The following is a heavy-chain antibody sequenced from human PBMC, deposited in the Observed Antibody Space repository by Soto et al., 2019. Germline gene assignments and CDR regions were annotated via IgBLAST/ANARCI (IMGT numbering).Heavy chain of an antibody. CDR1: GFTFSSYG. CDR3: AKFFVSGWTMGHF. J-gene: IGHJ4*02. Sequence: QVQLVESGGGVVQPGRSLRLSCAASGFTFSSYGMHWVRQAPGKGLEWLAVISYDGSNKYYADSVKGRFTISRDNSKNTLYLQVTSLRAEDRSTLNCAKFFVSGWTMGHFWGQGTLVTVSS. V-gene: IGHV3-30*18. CDR2: ISYDGSNK. D-gene: IGHD6-19*01.